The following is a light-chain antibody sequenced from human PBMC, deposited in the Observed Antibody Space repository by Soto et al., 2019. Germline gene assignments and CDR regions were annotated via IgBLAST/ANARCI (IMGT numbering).Light chain of an antibody. J-gene: IGKJ1*01. CDR3: QQYTSFSWT. V-gene: IGKV1-5*03. CDR1: QSISHW. CDR2: KSS. Sequence: DIQITQSPSTLSASVGDRVIITCRASQSISHWLAWYQQKNGKAPKILIYKSSTLQSGVPSRFRGSRSGTEFTLPISRLQTDDFETYYCQQYTSFSWTFGQGTKVDIK.